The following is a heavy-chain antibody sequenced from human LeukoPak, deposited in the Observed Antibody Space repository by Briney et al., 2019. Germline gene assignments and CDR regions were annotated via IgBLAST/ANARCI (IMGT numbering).Heavy chain of an antibody. CDR3: ARRGPLTGYLSFDY. V-gene: IGHV2-5*02. CDR1: GFSLSTSGVG. CDR2: IYWDDDK. Sequence: SGPTLVKPTQTLTLTCTFSGFSLSTSGVGVGWIRQPPGKALEWLALIYWDDDKRYSPSLKSRLTITKDTSKNQVVLTMTNMDPVDTATYYCARRGPLTGYLSFDYWGQGTLVTVFS. J-gene: IGHJ4*02. D-gene: IGHD3-9*01.